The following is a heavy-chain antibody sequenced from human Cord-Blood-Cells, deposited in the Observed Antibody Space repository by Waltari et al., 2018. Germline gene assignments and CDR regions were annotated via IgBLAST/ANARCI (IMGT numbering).Heavy chain of an antibody. CDR1: GFTFSSYA. CDR3: AKADSASPEAFDI. Sequence: EVQLLESGGGLVQPGGSLRLSCAASGFTFSSYAMSWVRQAPGKGLEWVSAISGSGSSKYYADSVKGRFTISRDNSKNTLYLQMNSLRAEDTAVYYCAKADSASPEAFDIWGQGTMVTVSS. J-gene: IGHJ3*02. V-gene: IGHV3-23*01. CDR2: ISGSGSSK. D-gene: IGHD2-21*01.